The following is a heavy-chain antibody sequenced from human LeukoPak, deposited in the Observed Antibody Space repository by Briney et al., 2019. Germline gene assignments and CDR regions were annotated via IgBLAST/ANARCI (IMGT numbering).Heavy chain of an antibody. J-gene: IGHJ4*02. CDR2: INTNTGNP. Sequence: ASVKVSCKASGYTLTSYAMNWVRQAPGQGLEWMGWINTNTGNPTYAQGFTGRFVFSLDTSVSTAYLQISSLKAEDTAVYYCARKGYCSSTSCYRLDYWGQGTLVTVSS. V-gene: IGHV7-4-1*02. D-gene: IGHD2-2*01. CDR1: GYTLTSYA. CDR3: ARKGYCSSTSCYRLDY.